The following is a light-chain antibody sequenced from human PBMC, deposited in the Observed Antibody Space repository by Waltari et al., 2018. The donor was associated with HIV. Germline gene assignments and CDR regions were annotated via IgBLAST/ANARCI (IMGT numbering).Light chain of an antibody. CDR1: SGSIASNY. J-gene: IGLJ3*02. Sequence: NFMLTQPHSVSESPEKTVTISCTRTSGSIASNYVQWTQQRPGKAPTTILYEDYQRPSGVPDRFSGTLDESSNSASLTISGVKTEDEADYYCQSFDTNNHWVFGGGTRLTVL. V-gene: IGLV6-57*03. CDR3: QSFDTNNHWV. CDR2: EDY.